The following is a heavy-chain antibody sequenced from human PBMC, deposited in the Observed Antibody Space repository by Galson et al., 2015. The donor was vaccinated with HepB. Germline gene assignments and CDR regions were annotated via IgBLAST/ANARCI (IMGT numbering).Heavy chain of an antibody. CDR1: GYTFTGYY. CDR2: INPNSGGT. J-gene: IGHJ6*02. V-gene: IGHV1-2*04. CDR3: ARDRLELEPFGYYYGMDV. D-gene: IGHD1-1*01. Sequence: SVKVSCKASGYTFTGYYMHWVRQAPGQGLEWMGWINPNSGGTNYAQKFQGWVTMTRDTSISTAYMELSRLRSDDTAVYYCARDRLELEPFGYYYGMDVWGQGTTVTVSS.